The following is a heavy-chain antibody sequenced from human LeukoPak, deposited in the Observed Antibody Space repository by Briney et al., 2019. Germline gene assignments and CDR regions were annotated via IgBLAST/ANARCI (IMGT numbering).Heavy chain of an antibody. CDR3: ARDTVNGAFVISLDL. CDR2: INSADNVE. D-gene: IGHD2-8*01. J-gene: IGHJ5*02. V-gene: IGHV3-48*03. CDR1: GFSLRSSE. Sequence: TGGSLRLSCAASGFSLRSSEMNCVRQAPGKGPEWVAHINSADNVEYYTDSVRGRFTMSRDNAKDLLYLQMNSLRDEDTAVYYCARDTVNGAFVISLDLWGQGGLVTVSS.